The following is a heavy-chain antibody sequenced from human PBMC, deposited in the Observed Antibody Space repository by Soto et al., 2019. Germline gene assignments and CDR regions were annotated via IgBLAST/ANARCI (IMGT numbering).Heavy chain of an antibody. Sequence: SETLSLTCAVSGGSISISNWWSWVRQPPGKGLEWIGEIYHSGSTNYNPSLKSRVTISVDKSKKQSSLKLSSVTAADTAVYYCASARTHGSSWYRYLDYWGQVALVTLYS. J-gene: IGHJ4*02. D-gene: IGHD6-13*01. CDR3: ASARTHGSSWYRYLDY. CDR2: IYHSGST. CDR1: GGSISISNW. V-gene: IGHV4-4*02.